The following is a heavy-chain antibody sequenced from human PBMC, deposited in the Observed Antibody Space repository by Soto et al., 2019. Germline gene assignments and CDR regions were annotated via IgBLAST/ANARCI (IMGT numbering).Heavy chain of an antibody. J-gene: IGHJ5*02. CDR3: ARGQRFSDWFDP. Sequence: SETLSLTCTVSGGAINSYYWTWIRQPAGKGLEWIGRIYSSGSTKYNPSLQSRVTLSLDTSKNQFSLRLTSVTAADTAVYYCARGQRFSDWFDPWGQGTLVTVSS. V-gene: IGHV4-4*07. CDR2: IYSSGST. D-gene: IGHD3-3*01. CDR1: GGAINSYY.